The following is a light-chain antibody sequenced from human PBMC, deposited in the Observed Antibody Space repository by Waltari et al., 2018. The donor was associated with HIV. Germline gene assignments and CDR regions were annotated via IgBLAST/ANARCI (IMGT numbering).Light chain of an antibody. CDR3: CSYAGSSTLV. J-gene: IGLJ3*02. CDR2: EVS. CDR1: HSNIGTSNL. Sequence: QSALTQPASVSGSPGQSITISCPGPHSNIGTSNLVSWHQQHPGKAPKTLIYEVSQRPSGVSNRFSGSKSGNTASLTISGLQAEDEADYYCCSYAGSSTLVFGGGTKVTVL. V-gene: IGLV2-23*02.